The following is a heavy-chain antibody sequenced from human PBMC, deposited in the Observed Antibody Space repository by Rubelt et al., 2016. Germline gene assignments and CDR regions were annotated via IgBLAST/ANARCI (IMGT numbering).Heavy chain of an antibody. Sequence: QVQLLQSGPEVQKPGASVKVSCKASGYTFTNNYMHWVRQAPGHGLEWMGMINPSGGSTTYAQKFQGRVTMTRDTSTSTVYMELSSLRSEDTAVYYCARGLNYGDYSDCWGQGTPVTVSS. CDR1: GYTFTNNY. J-gene: IGHJ4*02. V-gene: IGHV1-46*01. D-gene: IGHD4-17*01. CDR3: ARGLNYGDYSDC. CDR2: INPSGGST.